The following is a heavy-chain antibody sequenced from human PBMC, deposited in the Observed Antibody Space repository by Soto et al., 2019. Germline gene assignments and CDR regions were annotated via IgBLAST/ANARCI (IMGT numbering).Heavy chain of an antibody. CDR3: ARQGAYYDSLGNEWFDP. CDR2: INHSGSR. Sequence: SETLSLTCAVSGYSISSAHYWGWIRQPPGKGLEWIASINHSGSRNYNPSLKSRVTMSVDTSKNQFSLKLRSVTAADTAVYFCARQGAYYDSLGNEWFDPWGQGTLVTVSS. J-gene: IGHJ5*02. V-gene: IGHV4-38-2*01. D-gene: IGHD3-16*01. CDR1: GYSISSAHY.